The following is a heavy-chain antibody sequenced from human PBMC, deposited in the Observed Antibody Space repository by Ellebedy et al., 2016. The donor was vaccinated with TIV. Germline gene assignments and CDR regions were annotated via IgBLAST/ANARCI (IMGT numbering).Heavy chain of an antibody. CDR2: INPDSGGT. J-gene: IGHJ6*02. Sequence: ASVKVSCKTSGYVFTAYYIHWVRQAPGQGLEWVGWINPDSGGTNLPQKFQGRVTMTRDTSVNTAYMELSRLQSDDTAVYYCARVLRATSGMDVWGQGTTVTVS. D-gene: IGHD4/OR15-4a*01. CDR3: ARVLRATSGMDV. V-gene: IGHV1-2*02. CDR1: GYVFTAYY.